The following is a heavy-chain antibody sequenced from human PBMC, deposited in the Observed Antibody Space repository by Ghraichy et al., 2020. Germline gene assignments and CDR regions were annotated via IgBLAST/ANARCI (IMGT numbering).Heavy chain of an antibody. J-gene: IGHJ4*02. CDR1: GFTFSDYY. CDR2: ISSSGSTM. CDR3: ARDLKLIFGVVTQ. V-gene: IGHV3-11*01. D-gene: IGHD3-3*01. Sequence: GGSLRLSCAASGFTFSDYYMSWIRQAPGKGLEWVSYISSSGSTMYYADSVKGRFTISRDNAKKSLYLQMNSLRAEVTAVYYCARDLKLIFGVVTQWGQGTLVTVSS.